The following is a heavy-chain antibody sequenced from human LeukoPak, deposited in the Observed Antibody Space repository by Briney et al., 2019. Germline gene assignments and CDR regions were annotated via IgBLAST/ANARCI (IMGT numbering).Heavy chain of an antibody. CDR2: LSTSGDT. CDR3: ACAPNWNFFDY. D-gene: IGHD1-20*01. V-gene: IGHV4-4*09. CDR1: ADSISTYY. Sequence: SETLSFTCTVSADSISTYYWNWIRLAPGPGLEWIGNLSTSGDTDYNPTLKSRVTISMDTSKNQVSLKLSSVTAADTAVYFCACAPNWNFFDYWGQGILVTVSS. J-gene: IGHJ4*02.